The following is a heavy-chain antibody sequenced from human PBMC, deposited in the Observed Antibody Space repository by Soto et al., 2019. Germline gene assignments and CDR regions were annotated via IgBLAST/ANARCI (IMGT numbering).Heavy chain of an antibody. J-gene: IGHJ4*02. V-gene: IGHV3-48*02. Sequence: EVPLVESGGDLVPRGGSLRLSCVASGFTFSVYSMNWVRQAPGKGLEWFSYITSDTKTIKYADSVKGRFTISRDNAKNSVYLQMNSLRDEDTAVYYCARSVEGHFDYWGQGIVVTVSS. CDR1: GFTFSVYS. CDR2: ITSDTKTI. CDR3: ARSVEGHFDY. D-gene: IGHD6-19*01.